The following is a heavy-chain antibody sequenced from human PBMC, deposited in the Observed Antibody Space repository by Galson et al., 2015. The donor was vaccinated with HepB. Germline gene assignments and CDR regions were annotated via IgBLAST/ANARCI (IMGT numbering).Heavy chain of an antibody. D-gene: IGHD6-13*01. Sequence: VKVSCKVSGYTFTDYYMHWVQQAPGKGLEWMGLVDPEDGETIYAEKFQGRVTITADTSTDTAYMELSSLRSEDTAVYYCATVKGYSSSFRGFDPWGQGTLVTVSS. V-gene: IGHV1-69-2*01. CDR1: GYTFTDYY. J-gene: IGHJ5*02. CDR3: ATVKGYSSSFRGFDP. CDR2: VDPEDGET.